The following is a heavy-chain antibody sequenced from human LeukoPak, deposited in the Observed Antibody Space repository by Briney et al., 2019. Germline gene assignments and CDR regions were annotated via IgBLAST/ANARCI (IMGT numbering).Heavy chain of an antibody. CDR1: GFTFSSYA. Sequence: GGSLRLSCAASGFTFSSYAMSWVRQAPGKGLEWVSATSGSGGSTYYADSVKGRFTISRDNSKNTLYLQMNSLRAEDTAVYYCAKESDFWSGYLDGFDYWGQGTLVTVSS. D-gene: IGHD3-3*01. CDR2: TSGSGGST. CDR3: AKESDFWSGYLDGFDY. V-gene: IGHV3-23*01. J-gene: IGHJ4*02.